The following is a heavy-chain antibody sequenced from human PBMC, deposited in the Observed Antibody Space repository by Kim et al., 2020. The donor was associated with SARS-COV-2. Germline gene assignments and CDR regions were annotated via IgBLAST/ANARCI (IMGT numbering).Heavy chain of an antibody. Sequence: ADSVKGRFTISRDNAKNSLYLQMNSLGAEDTALYYCAKGAFGGVIRYYFDYWGQGTLVTVSS. CDR3: AKGAFGGVIRYYFDY. D-gene: IGHD3-16*02. J-gene: IGHJ4*02. V-gene: IGHV3-9*01.